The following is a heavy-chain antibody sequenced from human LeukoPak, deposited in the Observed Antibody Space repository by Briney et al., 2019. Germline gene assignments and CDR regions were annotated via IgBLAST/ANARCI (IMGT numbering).Heavy chain of an antibody. V-gene: IGHV3-7*01. Sequence: GGSLRLSCAASGFTLSSYWMSWVRQAPGKGLEWVANIKQDGSEKYYVDSVKGRFTISRDNAKNSLYLQMNSLRAEDTAVYYCAIDGTFLELDYWGQGTLVTVSS. CDR2: IKQDGSEK. D-gene: IGHD3-3*01. CDR1: GFTLSSYW. J-gene: IGHJ4*02. CDR3: AIDGTFLELDY.